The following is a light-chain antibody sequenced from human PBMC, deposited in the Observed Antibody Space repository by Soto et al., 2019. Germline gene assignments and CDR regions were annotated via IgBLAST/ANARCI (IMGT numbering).Light chain of an antibody. CDR3: QQYDSSIPT. CDR2: GAS. V-gene: IGKV3-20*01. J-gene: IGKJ1*01. Sequence: EIVLTQSPGTLSLSPGERATLSCRASQSVSNNYLAWYQQKPGQAPRLLIYGASNRATGIPDRFSGSGSGTDFTLTISRLEPEDFAVYYCQQYDSSIPTFGQGTKVDIK. CDR1: QSVSNNY.